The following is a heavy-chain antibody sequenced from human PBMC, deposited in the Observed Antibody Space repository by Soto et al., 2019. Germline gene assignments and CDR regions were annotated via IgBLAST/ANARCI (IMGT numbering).Heavy chain of an antibody. Sequence: VSCKASGGTFSSYAISWVRQAPGQGLEWMGGIIPIFGTANYAQKFQGRGTITADKSTSTAYMELSSLRSEDTAVYYCARVSQWDIVVVPAAIPYPYYYYGMDVWGQGTTVTVSS. CDR3: ARVSQWDIVVVPAAIPYPYYYYGMDV. V-gene: IGHV1-69*06. J-gene: IGHJ6*02. CDR2: IIPIFGTA. CDR1: GGTFSSYA. D-gene: IGHD2-2*02.